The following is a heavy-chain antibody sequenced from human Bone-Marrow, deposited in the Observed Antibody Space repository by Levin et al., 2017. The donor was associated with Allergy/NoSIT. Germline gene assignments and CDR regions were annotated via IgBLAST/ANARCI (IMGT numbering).Heavy chain of an antibody. Sequence: GESLKISCAASGFTLGKYAMSWVRRAPRKGLEWVATIGGGGDTSDLDSVRGRFIISRDISTNTLYLQMTSLRAEDTAFYYCTRDDLGPFDYWGQGTLVTVSS. CDR2: IGGGGDT. V-gene: IGHV3-23*01. CDR3: TRDDLGPFDY. CDR1: GFTLGKYA. D-gene: IGHD2-21*02. J-gene: IGHJ4*02.